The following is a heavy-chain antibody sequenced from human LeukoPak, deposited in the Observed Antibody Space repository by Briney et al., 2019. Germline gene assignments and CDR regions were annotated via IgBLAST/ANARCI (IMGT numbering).Heavy chain of an antibody. CDR3: ARDSSSWKYYYYYMDV. Sequence: SETLSLTCTVSGYSISSGYYWGWIRQPPGKGLEWIGSIYHSGSTYYNPSLKSRVTISVDTSKNQFSLKLSSVTAADTAVYYCARDSSSWKYYYYYMDVWAKGPRSPSP. D-gene: IGHD6-13*01. V-gene: IGHV4-38-2*02. J-gene: IGHJ6*03. CDR1: GYSISSGYY. CDR2: IYHSGST.